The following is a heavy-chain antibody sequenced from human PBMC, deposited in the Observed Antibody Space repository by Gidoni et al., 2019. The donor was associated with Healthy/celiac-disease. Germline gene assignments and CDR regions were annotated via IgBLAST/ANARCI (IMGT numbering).Heavy chain of an antibody. D-gene: IGHD1-26*01. CDR3: AKVGATPYYFDY. V-gene: IGHV3-23*01. CDR2: ISGSGGST. CDR1: GFTFSSYA. J-gene: IGHJ4*02. Sequence: EVQLLEAGGGLVQPGGSVRLSCAAAGFTFSSYAMSWVRQAPGKGLEWVSAISGSGGSTYYADSVKGRFTISRDNSTHTLYLQMNSLGAEDTAVYYCAKVGATPYYFDYWGQGTLVTVSS.